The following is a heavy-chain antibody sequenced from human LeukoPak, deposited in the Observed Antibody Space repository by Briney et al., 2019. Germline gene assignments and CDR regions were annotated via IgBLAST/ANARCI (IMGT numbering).Heavy chain of an antibody. CDR3: ARAMSTWGGVRNYFDS. J-gene: IGHJ4*02. D-gene: IGHD3-16*01. V-gene: IGHV3-20*04. Sequence: PGGSLRLSCAASGFTFDDCGMNWVRQVPGKGLGWVSGINWNGGSTGYADSVKGRFTISRDSAKNSLYLQMNSLRAEDTAVYYCARAMSTWGGVRNYFDSWGRGALVTVSS. CDR1: GFTFDDCG. CDR2: INWNGGST.